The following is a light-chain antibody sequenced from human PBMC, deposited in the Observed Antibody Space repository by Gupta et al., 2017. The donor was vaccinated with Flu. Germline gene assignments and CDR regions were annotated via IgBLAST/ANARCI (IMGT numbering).Light chain of an antibody. CDR1: QSISSF. J-gene: IGKJ4*01. Sequence: EIVLTQSPATLSLSPGERATLSCRASQSISSFLAWYQQKPGQAPRLLIYDASHRATGITARFSGSGSGTDVTLTISSLEPEDFAVYYCQQRSDWPLTFGGGTKVEIK. CDR2: DAS. CDR3: QQRSDWPLT. V-gene: IGKV3-11*01.